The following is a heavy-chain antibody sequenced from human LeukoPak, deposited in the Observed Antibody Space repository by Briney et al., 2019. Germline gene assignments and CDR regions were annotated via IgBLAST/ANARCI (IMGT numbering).Heavy chain of an antibody. CDR1: GFTFDDYA. J-gene: IGHJ4*02. CDR3: AKDIGIAAAGHFDY. V-gene: IGHV3-9*03. D-gene: IGHD6-13*01. CDR2: ISWNSGSI. Sequence: PGGSLRLSCAASGFTFDDYAMHWVRQAPGKGLGWVSGISWNSGSIGYADSVKGRFTISRDNAKNSLYLQMNSLRAEDMALYYCAKDIGIAAAGHFDYWGQGTLVTVSS.